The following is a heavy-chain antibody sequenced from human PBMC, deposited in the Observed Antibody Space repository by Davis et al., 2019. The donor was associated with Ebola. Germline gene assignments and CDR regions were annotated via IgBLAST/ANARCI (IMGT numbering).Heavy chain of an antibody. CDR1: GYSINSGYY. CDR3: ARLYRSGWYYFDY. V-gene: IGHV4-38-2*01. D-gene: IGHD6-19*01. J-gene: IGHJ4*02. CDR2: IDHSGST. Sequence: PSETLSLTCAVSGYSINSGYYWGWIRQPPGKGLESIGNIDHSGSTYYNPSLKSRVIMSVDTSKNQFSLILSTVTAADTAIYYCARLYRSGWYYFDYWGQGTLVTASS.